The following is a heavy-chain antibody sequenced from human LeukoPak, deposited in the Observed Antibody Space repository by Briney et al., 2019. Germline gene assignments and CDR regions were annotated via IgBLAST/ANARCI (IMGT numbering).Heavy chain of an antibody. CDR1: GFTFSSYN. CDR2: ISSSSSYI. V-gene: IGHV3-21*01. Sequence: GGSLRLSCAASGFTFSSYNMNWVRQAPGKGLEWVSSISSSSSYIYYADSVKGRFTISRDNSKNSLYLQMNSLRAEDTAVYYCARDRLHYGEYEKTLDYWGQGTLVTVSS. J-gene: IGHJ4*02. D-gene: IGHD4-17*01. CDR3: ARDRLHYGEYEKTLDY.